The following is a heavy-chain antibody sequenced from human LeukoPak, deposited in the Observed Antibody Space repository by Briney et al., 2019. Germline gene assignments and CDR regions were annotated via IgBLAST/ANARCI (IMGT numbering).Heavy chain of an antibody. V-gene: IGHV4-39*01. CDR3: ARLATGYSSSWGLAY. Sequence: SETLSLTCTVSGGSISSSSYYWGWIRQPPGKGLEWIGSIYYSGSTYYNPSLKSRVTISVDTSKNQFSLKLSSVTAADTAVYYCARLATGYSSSWGLAYWGQGTLVTVSS. CDR1: GGSISSSSYY. D-gene: IGHD6-13*01. CDR2: IYYSGST. J-gene: IGHJ4*02.